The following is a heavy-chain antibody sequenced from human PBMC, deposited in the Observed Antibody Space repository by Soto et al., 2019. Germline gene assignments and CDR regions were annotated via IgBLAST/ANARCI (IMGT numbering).Heavy chain of an antibody. V-gene: IGHV3-74*01. CDR2: INSDGSST. D-gene: IGHD2-2*03. CDR3: ARGTGYCSSTSCYYYYMDV. CDR1: GFTFSSYW. Sequence: PGGSLRLSCAASGFTFSSYWMHWFRQAPGKGLVWVSRINSDGSSTSYADSVMGRFTISRDSAKNTLYLQMNSLRAEDTAVYYCARGTGYCSSTSCYYYYMDVWGKGTSMSVSS. J-gene: IGHJ6*03.